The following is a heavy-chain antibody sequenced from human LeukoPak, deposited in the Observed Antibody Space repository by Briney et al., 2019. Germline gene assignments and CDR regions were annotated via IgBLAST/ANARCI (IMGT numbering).Heavy chain of an antibody. CDR1: GDSLFSNGVA. D-gene: IGHD1-1*01. CDR3: ARGHNSAFDI. J-gene: IGHJ3*02. V-gene: IGHV6-1*01. CDR2: TFCTSKCYN. Sequence: SQTLSLTCAISGDSLFSNGVAWNWIRQSPLRGLEWLGRTFCTSKCYNEYAVYVRSRVTINPDTSKNQFSLQLSPLTPEDSAIYYCARGHNSAFDIWGQGTLVTASS.